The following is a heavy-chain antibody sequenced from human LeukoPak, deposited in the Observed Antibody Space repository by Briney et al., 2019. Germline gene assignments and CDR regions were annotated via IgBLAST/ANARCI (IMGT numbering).Heavy chain of an antibody. V-gene: IGHV1-69*05. CDR3: ARAVRYCSSTSCYDPPFFDY. D-gene: IGHD2-2*01. J-gene: IGHJ4*02. CDR2: IIPIFGTA. CDR1: GGTFSSYA. Sequence: SVKVSCKASGGTFSSYAISWVRQAPAQGLEWMGGIIPIFGTANYAQKFQGRVTINTDESTSTAYMELSSLRSEDTAVYYCARAVRYCSSTSCYDPPFFDYWGQGTLVTVSS.